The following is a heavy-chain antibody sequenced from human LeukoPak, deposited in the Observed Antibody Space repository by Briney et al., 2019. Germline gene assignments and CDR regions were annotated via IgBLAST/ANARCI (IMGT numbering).Heavy chain of an antibody. CDR3: ARQVVPAAMPYFDY. D-gene: IGHD2-2*01. CDR1: GGSISSGGYY. Sequence: SETLSLTCTVSGGSISSGGYYWSWLPPRPGQGLEWLGYIYYSGSTYYNPSLKSRVTISVDTSKNQFSLKLSSVTAADTAVYYCARQVVPAAMPYFDYWGQGTLVTVSS. J-gene: IGHJ4*02. V-gene: IGHV4-31*03. CDR2: IYYSGST.